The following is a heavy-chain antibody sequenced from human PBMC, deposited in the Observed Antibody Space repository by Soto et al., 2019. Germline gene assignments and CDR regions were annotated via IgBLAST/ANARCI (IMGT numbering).Heavy chain of an antibody. CDR2: SNPSGIST. D-gene: IGHD2-15*01. CDR1: GYSFTHYY. Sequence: QVQLVQSGAEAKKPGASVKVSCKTSGYSFTHYYLHWVRQAPVQGLEWMGLSNPSGISTSYAQKFQGRVTMTSDTSTSTVYMDLSSLRSECTAVYYCARSDNVVVAAPSPVDVDYWGQGTGVTFSS. J-gene: IGHJ4*02. CDR3: ARSDNVVVAAPSPVDVDY. V-gene: IGHV1-46*01.